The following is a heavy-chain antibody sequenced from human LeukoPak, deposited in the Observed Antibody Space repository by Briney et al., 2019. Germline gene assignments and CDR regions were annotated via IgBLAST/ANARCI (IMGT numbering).Heavy chain of an antibody. CDR2: IYPGDSDT. CDR3: ARLDRADCGSTSCSRGSGAFDI. Sequence: GESLKISCKASGSLFTTYWFGGVRQMPGKGLEWMGNIYPGDSDTRYSPSFQGQVTTSVDKSISTAYLQWSSLKASDTAMYYCARLDRADCGSTSCSRGSGAFDIWGQGTMVTVSS. D-gene: IGHD2-2*01. J-gene: IGHJ3*02. CDR1: GSLFTTYW. V-gene: IGHV5-51*01.